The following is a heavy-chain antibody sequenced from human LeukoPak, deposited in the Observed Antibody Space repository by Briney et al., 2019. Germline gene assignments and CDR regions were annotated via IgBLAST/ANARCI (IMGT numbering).Heavy chain of an antibody. CDR1: GFTFRSYW. CDR2: IKPDGSEK. CDR3: AAGSYFDH. Sequence: GESLTLPCAASGFTFRSYWMSWARQVPGKGLECVANIKPDGSEKYYVDSVKGRFTISRDNAKNSLYLQMNGLRADDTAVYYCAAGSYFDHWGQGTLVAVSS. D-gene: IGHD3-10*01. V-gene: IGHV3-7*01. J-gene: IGHJ4*02.